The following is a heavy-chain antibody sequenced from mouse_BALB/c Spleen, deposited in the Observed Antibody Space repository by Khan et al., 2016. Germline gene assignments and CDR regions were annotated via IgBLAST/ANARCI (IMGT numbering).Heavy chain of an antibody. CDR3: AADYRDAMDY. D-gene: IGHD2-14*01. J-gene: IGHJ4*01. CDR2: INTYTGEP. V-gene: IGHV9-3-1*01. CDR1: GYTFTNYG. Sequence: QIQLVQSGPELKKPGETVKISCKASGYTFTNYGMNWVKQAPGKGLKWMGWINTYTGEPTYADDFKGRFAFSMETSVSTAYFQFNKLKHEDTATYLCAADYRDAMDYWGQGTSVTVSS.